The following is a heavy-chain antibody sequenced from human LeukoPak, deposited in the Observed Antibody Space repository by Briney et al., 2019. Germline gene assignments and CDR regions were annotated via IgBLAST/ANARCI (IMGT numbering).Heavy chain of an antibody. V-gene: IGHV3-9*01. Sequence: GGSLRLSCAASGFTFDDYAMHWVRQAPGKGLEWVSSISWNSGSIVYADSVKGRFTISRDNTKNYMYLQMNSMRAADTAFYYCARGGEYYDSSGYLDYWGQGTPVTVSS. J-gene: IGHJ4*02. CDR1: GFTFDDYA. CDR2: ISWNSGSI. CDR3: ARGGEYYDSSGYLDY. D-gene: IGHD3-22*01.